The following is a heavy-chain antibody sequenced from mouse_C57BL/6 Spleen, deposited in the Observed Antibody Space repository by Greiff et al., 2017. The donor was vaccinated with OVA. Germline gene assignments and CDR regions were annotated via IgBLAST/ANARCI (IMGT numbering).Heavy chain of an antibody. CDR3: ASPLDYGSSFYAMDY. D-gene: IGHD1-1*01. CDR2: ISSGGSYT. V-gene: IGHV5-6*02. CDR1: GFTFSSYG. Sequence: DVKLVESGGDLVKPGGSLKLSCAASGFTFSSYGMSWVRQTPDKRLEWVATISSGGSYTYYPDSVKGRFTISRDNAKNTLYLQMSSLKSEDTAMYYCASPLDYGSSFYAMDYWGQGTSVTVSS. J-gene: IGHJ4*01.